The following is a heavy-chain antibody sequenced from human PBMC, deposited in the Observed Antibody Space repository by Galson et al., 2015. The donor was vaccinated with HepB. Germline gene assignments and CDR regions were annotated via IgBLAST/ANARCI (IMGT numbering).Heavy chain of an antibody. CDR3: ARGAHYYYYMDV. V-gene: IGHV3-21*01. Sequence: SLRLSCAASGFTFSSYEMNWVRQAPGKGLEWVSSISSSSSYIYYADSVKGRFTISRDNAKNSLYLQMNSLRAEDTAVYYCARGAHYYYYMDVWGKGTTVTVSS. CDR1: GFTFSSYE. J-gene: IGHJ6*03. CDR2: ISSSSSYI.